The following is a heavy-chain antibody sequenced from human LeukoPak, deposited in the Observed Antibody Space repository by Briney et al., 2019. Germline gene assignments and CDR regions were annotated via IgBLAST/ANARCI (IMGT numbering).Heavy chain of an antibody. D-gene: IGHD1-7*01. CDR1: GFTFSNAW. CDR2: ISGSGGST. J-gene: IGHJ4*02. Sequence: GGSLRLSCAASGFTFSNAWMSWVRQAPGKGLEWVSAISGSGGSTNYADSVKGRFTISRDNSRNTLYLQMNSLRAEDTAVYHCAKDLGNWKYLIDYWGQGTLVTVSS. V-gene: IGHV3-23*01. CDR3: AKDLGNWKYLIDY.